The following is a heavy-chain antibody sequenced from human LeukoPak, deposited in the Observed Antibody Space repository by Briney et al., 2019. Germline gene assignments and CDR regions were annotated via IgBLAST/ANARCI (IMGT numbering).Heavy chain of an antibody. D-gene: IGHD1-14*01. J-gene: IGHJ4*02. Sequence: ASVKVSCKASGFTFTSFGFSWVRQAPGQGLEWMGWISAYNGNTNYVQKLQGRVTMTTDTSTSTAYMELRSLRSDDTAVYYCARGTNPDFDYWGQGTLVTVSS. V-gene: IGHV1-18*01. CDR1: GFTFTSFG. CDR3: ARGTNPDFDY. CDR2: ISAYNGNT.